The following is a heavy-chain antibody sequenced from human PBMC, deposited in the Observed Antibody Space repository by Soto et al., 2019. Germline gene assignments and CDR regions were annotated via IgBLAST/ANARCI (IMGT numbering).Heavy chain of an antibody. CDR3: AREGNYDFWSGYYTHDAFDI. D-gene: IGHD3-3*01. Sequence: QVQLVQSGAEVKKPGSSVKVSCKASGGTFSSYAISWVRQAPGQGLEWMGGIIPIFGTANYAQKFQGRVTITADEATSTAYMELSSLRSEDTAVYYCAREGNYDFWSGYYTHDAFDIWGQGTMVTVSS. J-gene: IGHJ3*02. CDR1: GGTFSSYA. V-gene: IGHV1-69*12. CDR2: IIPIFGTA.